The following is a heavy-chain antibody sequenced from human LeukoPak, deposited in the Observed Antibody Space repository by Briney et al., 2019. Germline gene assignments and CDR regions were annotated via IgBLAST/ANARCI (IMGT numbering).Heavy chain of an antibody. J-gene: IGHJ5*02. CDR2: ISVGGGST. D-gene: IGHD1-14*01. CDR1: EFTFSNYA. CDR3: AKGSGINHYHWIDP. Sequence: PGGSLRLSCAASEFTFSNYAMNWVRQAPGKGLEWVSGISVGGGSTYYADSVKGRFTISRDNSKNTLYLQMDSLRAEDTALYYCAKGSGINHYHWIDPWGQGTLVTVSS. V-gene: IGHV3-23*01.